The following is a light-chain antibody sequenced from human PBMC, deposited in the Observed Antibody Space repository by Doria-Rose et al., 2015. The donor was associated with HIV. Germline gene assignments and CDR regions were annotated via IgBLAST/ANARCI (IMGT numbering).Light chain of an antibody. Sequence: DIRVTQSPESLGMSLGERATLNCKSNQSLLYTSKNYLACYQQKPGQPTKLLIYWASTRQSGVPARFSGSGSGTDFTLTISSLEAEDVAVYYCQQYYDTPSFGPGTTVDIK. CDR2: WAS. CDR3: QQYYDTPS. J-gene: IGKJ3*01. CDR1: QSLLYTSKNY. V-gene: IGKV4-1*01.